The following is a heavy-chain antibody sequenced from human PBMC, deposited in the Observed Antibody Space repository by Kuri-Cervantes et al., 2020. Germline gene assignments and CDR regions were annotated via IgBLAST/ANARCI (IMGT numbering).Heavy chain of an antibody. CDR2: IPYDGGSK. J-gene: IGHJ6*02. D-gene: IGHD5-18*01. V-gene: IGHV3-30*07. CDR3: ARTQWGYSYGYVSPPDYYGMDV. CDR1: GLISSHHA. Sequence: GESLKISCAASGLISSHHAVDWVRQAPGKGLERVPIIPYDGGSKYCADSVKGRFTISGDNAKNSLYLQMNSLRAEDTAVYYCARTQWGYSYGYVSPPDYYGMDVWGQGTTVTVSS.